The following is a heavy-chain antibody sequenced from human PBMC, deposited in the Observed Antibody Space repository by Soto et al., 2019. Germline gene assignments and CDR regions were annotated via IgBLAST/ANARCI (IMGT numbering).Heavy chain of an antibody. V-gene: IGHV3-30-3*01. CDR1: GFTFNFFA. D-gene: IGHD1-26*01. Sequence: QVQLVESGGGVVQPGRSLRLSCAASGFTFNFFAMHWVRQAPGKGLEWVAAVSKDGGYTYYADSVKGRFTISRDNPKNTLYLQMNSLRVEDTAVYYCGRDIWWEPGVDAFHIWGQGTMVTVS. J-gene: IGHJ3*02. CDR2: VSKDGGYT. CDR3: GRDIWWEPGVDAFHI.